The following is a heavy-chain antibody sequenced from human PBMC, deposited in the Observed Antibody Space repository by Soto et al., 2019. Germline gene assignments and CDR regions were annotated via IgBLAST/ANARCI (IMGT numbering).Heavy chain of an antibody. D-gene: IGHD3-22*01. CDR3: AGDYYDSSGYYHHDAFDI. CDR1: GGSISSGGYY. Sequence: QVQLQESGPGLVKPSQTLSLTCTVSGGSISSGGYYWSWIRQHPGKGLEWIGYIYYSGSTYYNPFLKSRVTRSVDASKNQFSLKLSSVTAADTAVYYCAGDYYDSSGYYHHDAFDIWGQGTMVTVSS. CDR2: IYYSGST. J-gene: IGHJ3*02. V-gene: IGHV4-31*03.